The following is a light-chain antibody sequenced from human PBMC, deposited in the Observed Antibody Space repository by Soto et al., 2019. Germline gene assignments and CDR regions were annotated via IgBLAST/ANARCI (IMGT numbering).Light chain of an antibody. J-gene: IGLJ2*01. CDR3: CSYEESGKAG. CDR1: SSDLGSFNL. V-gene: IGLV2-23*02. Sequence: QSALTQPASVSGSPGQSITISCTGTSSDLGSFNLVSWYQLHPGKAPKLIIYEVAERPSGVSLRFSGSKSGNTASLTISGLQGEDEGDYYCCSYEESGKAGFGGGTKLTVL. CDR2: EVA.